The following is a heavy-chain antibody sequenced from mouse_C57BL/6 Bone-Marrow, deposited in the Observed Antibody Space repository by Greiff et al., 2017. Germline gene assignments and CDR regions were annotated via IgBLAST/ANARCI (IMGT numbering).Heavy chain of an antibody. CDR1: GYTFTSYW. V-gene: IGHV1-5*01. CDR3: TRSRSNYGRWFAY. D-gene: IGHD2-5*01. CDR2: ISPGNSDT. J-gene: IGHJ3*01. Sequence: VQLQQSGTVLARPGASVKMSCKTSGYTFTSYWMHWVKQRPGQGLEWIGAISPGNSDTSYNQKFKGKAKLTAVTSASTAYMELSRLTNEDSAVYYCTRSRSNYGRWFAYWGQGTLVTVSA.